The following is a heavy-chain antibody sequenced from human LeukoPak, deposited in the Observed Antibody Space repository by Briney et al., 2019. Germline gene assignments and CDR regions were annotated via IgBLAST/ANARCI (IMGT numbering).Heavy chain of an antibody. CDR3: ARSHFRYYYDSSGYYYDY. J-gene: IGHJ4*02. D-gene: IGHD3-22*01. CDR2: IYTSGST. V-gene: IGHV4-4*07. Sequence: SETLSLTCTVSGGSINSYYWSWIRQPAGKGLEWIGRIYTSGSTNYNPSLKSRVTMSVDTSKNQFSLKLSSVTAADTAVYYCARSHFRYYYDSSGYYYDYWGQGTLVTVSS. CDR1: GGSINSYY.